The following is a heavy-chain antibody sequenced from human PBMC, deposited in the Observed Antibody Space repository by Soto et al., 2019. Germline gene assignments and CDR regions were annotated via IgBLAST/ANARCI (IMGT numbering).Heavy chain of an antibody. CDR3: TRGRSMIANDDFEY. J-gene: IGHJ4*02. CDR1: GFAVSSYS. Sequence: QVQLVESGGGVVQPGTSLRLSCAASGFAVSSYSMHWVRQAPGKGLEWVAAMSFDGNSNYFADSVKGRFKISRDTSKNTWSLEMESLGVEDSALYHCTRGRSMIANDDFEYWGQGTQVTVSS. CDR2: MSFDGNSN. V-gene: IGHV3-30-3*01. D-gene: IGHD2-21*01.